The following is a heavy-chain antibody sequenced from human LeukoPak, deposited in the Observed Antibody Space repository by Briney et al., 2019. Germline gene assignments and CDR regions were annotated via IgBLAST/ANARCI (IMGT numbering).Heavy chain of an antibody. Sequence: PGGSLRLSCAASGFTFSSYGMHWVRQAPGKGLEWVAVISYDGSNKYYADSVKGRFTISRDNSKNTLYLQMNSLRAEDTAVYYCARGVVVARDAFGIWGQGTMVTVSS. D-gene: IGHD6-19*01. V-gene: IGHV3-30*03. CDR2: ISYDGSNK. J-gene: IGHJ3*02. CDR3: ARGVVVARDAFGI. CDR1: GFTFSSYG.